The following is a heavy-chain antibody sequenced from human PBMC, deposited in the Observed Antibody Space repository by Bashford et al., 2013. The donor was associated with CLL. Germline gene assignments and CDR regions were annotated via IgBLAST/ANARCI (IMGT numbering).Heavy chain of an antibody. V-gene: IGHV1-2*02. J-gene: IGHJ3*02. Sequence: ASVKVSCKASGYSFTGYYIHWVRQAPGQGLEWMGWINPNNGGKNYAQKFQGRVTMTRDTSISTAYMELSRLRSDDTAVYYCARDRKMATSDAFDIWGQGTMVTVSS. CDR1: GYSFTGYY. D-gene: IGHD5-24*01. CDR2: INPNNGGK. CDR3: ARDRKMATSDAFDI.